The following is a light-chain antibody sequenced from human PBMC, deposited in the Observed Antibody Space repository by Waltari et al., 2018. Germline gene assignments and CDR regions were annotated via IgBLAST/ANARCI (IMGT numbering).Light chain of an antibody. J-gene: IGLJ1*01. Sequence: QSALTQPASVSGSPGQSITISCTGTSSDVGGYNYVSWYQQHPGKAPKLMIYEVSKRPSGVSNRFSCSKSGNTSSVTISRLQAEDEADYYCSSYTSSSTLVFGTGTKVTVL. CDR3: SSYTSSSTLV. V-gene: IGLV2-14*01. CDR1: SSDVGGYNY. CDR2: EVS.